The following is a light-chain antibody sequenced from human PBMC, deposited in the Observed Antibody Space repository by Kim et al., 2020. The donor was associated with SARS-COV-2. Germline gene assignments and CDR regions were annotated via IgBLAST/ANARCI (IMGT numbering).Light chain of an antibody. J-gene: IGKJ5*01. CDR2: AAS. CDR1: QTISTY. CDR3: QHSYTTPVT. V-gene: IGKV1-39*01. Sequence: DIQLTQSPSSLSASVGDRVTITCRASQTISTYLNWYQQKPGKAPKLLIYAASSLQSEVPSRFSGSGSATYFTLTISSLQPEDFATYYCQHSYTTPVTFGQGTRLEIK.